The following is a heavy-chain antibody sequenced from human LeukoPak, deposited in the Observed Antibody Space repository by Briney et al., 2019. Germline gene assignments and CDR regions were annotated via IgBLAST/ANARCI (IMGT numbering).Heavy chain of an antibody. CDR1: GFTFSSYA. J-gene: IGHJ4*02. Sequence: GGSLRLSCAASGFTFSSYAMSWVRQAPGKALEWVSAISGSGGSTYYAGSVKGRFTISRDNSKNTLYLQMNSLRAEDTAVYYCAKDSSSSPRRSNFDYWGQGTLVTVSS. CDR3: AKDSSSSPRRSNFDY. D-gene: IGHD6-6*01. CDR2: ISGSGGST. V-gene: IGHV3-23*01.